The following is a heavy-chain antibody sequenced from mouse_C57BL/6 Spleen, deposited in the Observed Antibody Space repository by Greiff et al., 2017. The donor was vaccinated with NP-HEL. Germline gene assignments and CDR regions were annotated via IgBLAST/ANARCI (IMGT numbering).Heavy chain of an antibody. V-gene: IGHV1-39*01. CDR2: INPNYGTT. CDR1: GYSFTDYN. CDR3: ARGVYYYGSSYYFDY. Sequence: VHVKQSGPELVKPGASVKISCKASGYSFTDYNMNWVKQSNGKSLEWIGVINPNYGTTSYNQKFKGKATLTVDQSSSTAYMQLISLTSEDSAVYYCARGVYYYGSSYYFDYWGQGTTLTVSS. J-gene: IGHJ2*01. D-gene: IGHD1-1*01.